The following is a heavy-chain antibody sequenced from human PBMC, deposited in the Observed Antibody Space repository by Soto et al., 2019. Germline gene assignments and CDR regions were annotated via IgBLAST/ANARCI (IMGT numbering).Heavy chain of an antibody. CDR1: GFTFSSYG. V-gene: IGHV3-30*03. CDR2: ISYDGSNK. Sequence: LRLSCAASGFTFSSYGMHWVRQAPGKGLEWVAVISYDGSNKYYADSVKGRFTISRDNSKNTLYLQMNSLRAEDTAVYYCAANYDFWSYYFDYWGQGTLVTVSS. CDR3: AANYDFWSYYFDY. D-gene: IGHD3-3*01. J-gene: IGHJ4*02.